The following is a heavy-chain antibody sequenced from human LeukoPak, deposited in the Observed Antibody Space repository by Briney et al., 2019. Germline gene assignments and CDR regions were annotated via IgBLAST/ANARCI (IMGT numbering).Heavy chain of an antibody. CDR2: IYYSGST. CDR1: GGSISSYY. CDR3: ARQGYYYDSSGYYYDVDAFDT. J-gene: IGHJ3*02. V-gene: IGHV4-59*01. Sequence: SETLSLTCTVSGGSISSYYWSWIRQPPGKGLEWIGYIYYSGSTNYNPSLKSRVTISVDTSKNQFSLKLSSVTAADTAVYYCARQGYYYDSSGYYYDVDAFDTWGQGTMVTVSS. D-gene: IGHD3-22*01.